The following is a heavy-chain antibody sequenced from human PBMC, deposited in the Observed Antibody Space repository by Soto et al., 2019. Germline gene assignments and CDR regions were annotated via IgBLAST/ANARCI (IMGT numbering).Heavy chain of an antibody. V-gene: IGHV3-23*01. D-gene: IGHD3-3*01. Sequence: GGSLRHSYATSGFASSSYAIIWYRQAPGTGLEWVSAISGSGGSTYYADSVKGRFTISRDNSKNTLYLQMNSLRAEDTAVYYCAKLAGDYDFWSGYSHNWFDPWGQGTLVNVSS. CDR1: GFASSSYA. CDR3: AKLAGDYDFWSGYSHNWFDP. J-gene: IGHJ5*02. CDR2: ISGSGGST.